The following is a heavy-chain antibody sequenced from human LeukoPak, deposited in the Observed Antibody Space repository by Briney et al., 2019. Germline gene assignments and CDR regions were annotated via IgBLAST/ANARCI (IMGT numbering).Heavy chain of an antibody. V-gene: IGHV3-9*01. CDR2: ISWNSGSI. Sequence: PGGSLRLSCAASGFTFDDYAMHWVRHAPGKGLEWVSGISWNSGSIGYADSVKGRFTISRDNAKTSLYLQMNSLRAEDTAVYYCARHLSGITGYTYGRGIDYWGQGTLVTVSS. J-gene: IGHJ4*02. CDR3: ARHLSGITGYTYGRGIDY. CDR1: GFTFDDYA. D-gene: IGHD5-18*01.